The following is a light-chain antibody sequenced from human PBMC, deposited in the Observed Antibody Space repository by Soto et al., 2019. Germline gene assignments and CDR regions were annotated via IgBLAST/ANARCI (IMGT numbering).Light chain of an antibody. V-gene: IGKV1-5*03. CDR2: KAS. Sequence: DIQMTQPPSTLSGSVGDRVTITCRASQTIGSWLALYQQKPGKAPKLLIYKASTLKSGVPSRFSGSGSGTEFTLTISSLQPDDFATYSFQHYDSYAEAFGQGTKGELK. CDR3: QHYDSYAEA. J-gene: IGKJ1*01. CDR1: QTIGSW.